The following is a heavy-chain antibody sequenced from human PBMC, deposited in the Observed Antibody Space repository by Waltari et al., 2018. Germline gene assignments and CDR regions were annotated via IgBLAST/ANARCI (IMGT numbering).Heavy chain of an antibody. Sequence: QVQLQESGHGLVKPSGTLSLTCAVSGASISGNYWWSWVRQSPEKGLEWIGQVHHSGKTHYNPSLQSRVTISVDKPKNQFSLNLNSVTAADTAVYYCAGDRAIGLFFDYWGRGTLVTVSS. D-gene: IGHD2-2*01. CDR3: AGDRAIGLFFDY. CDR2: VHHSGKT. CDR1: GASISGNYW. V-gene: IGHV4-4*02. J-gene: IGHJ4*02.